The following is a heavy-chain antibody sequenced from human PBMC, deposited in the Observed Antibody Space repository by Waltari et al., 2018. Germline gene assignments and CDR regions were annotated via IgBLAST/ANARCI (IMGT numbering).Heavy chain of an antibody. Sequence: EVQLVESGVGLVHPGGSLRLSCEASGFTFSTFWMHWVRHRPGKGLVWVSHIKPDGTSTDYGDSVEGRFTISIDNAKNTLYLQINSLSAEDTAIYYCVRDLYGRDDVWGQGTMVTVSS. D-gene: IGHD3-10*01. CDR3: VRDLYGRDDV. CDR1: GFTFSTFW. V-gene: IGHV3-74*01. J-gene: IGHJ3*01. CDR2: IKPDGTST.